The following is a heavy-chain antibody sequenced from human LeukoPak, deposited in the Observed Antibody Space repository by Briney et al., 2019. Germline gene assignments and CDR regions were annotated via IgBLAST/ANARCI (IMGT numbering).Heavy chain of an antibody. J-gene: IGHJ4*02. Sequence: GGSLRLSCAASGFRFSIYAMSWVRQAPGKGLEWVSSISGNGARTYYGDSVQGRFTISRDNSKNTLYVQMNSLRDEDTAVYYWAKGGQNSDFWRFNYWGRGTLVTVSS. D-gene: IGHD3-3*01. CDR2: ISGNGART. CDR3: AKGGQNSDFWRFNY. V-gene: IGHV3-23*01. CDR1: GFRFSIYA.